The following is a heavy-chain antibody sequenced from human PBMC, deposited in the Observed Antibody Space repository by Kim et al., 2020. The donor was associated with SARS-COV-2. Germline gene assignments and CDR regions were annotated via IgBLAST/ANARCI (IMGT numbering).Heavy chain of an antibody. V-gene: IGHV3-21*01. D-gene: IGHD3-16*01. CDR3: AKVAGEDY. J-gene: IGHJ4*02. CDR2: INSRGNFT. Sequence: GGYLRLSCAASGFTFSSSNMDRVSQAPGKGLEWVSSINSRGNFTYYADSVKGRFTISRDNAKNSLYLQMDSLRAEDTAVYYCAKVAGEDYWGQGTRVTVSS. CDR1: GFTFSSSN.